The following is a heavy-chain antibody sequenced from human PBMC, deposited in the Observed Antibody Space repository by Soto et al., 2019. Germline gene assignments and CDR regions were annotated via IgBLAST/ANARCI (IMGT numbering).Heavy chain of an antibody. J-gene: IGHJ4*02. CDR3: ARRMRATGNFDY. Sequence: SVEVSCKXSGGTFSSYAISWVRQAPGQGLEWMGGIIPIFGTANYAQKFQGRVTITADKSTSTAYMELSSLRSEDTAVYYCARRMRATGNFDYWGQGTLVTVSS. CDR2: IIPIFGTA. CDR1: GGTFSSYA. D-gene: IGHD2-8*01. V-gene: IGHV1-69*06.